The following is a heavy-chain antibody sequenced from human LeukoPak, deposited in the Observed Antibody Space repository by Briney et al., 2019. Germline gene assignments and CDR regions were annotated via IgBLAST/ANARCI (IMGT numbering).Heavy chain of an antibody. CDR3: ARDLGIAARPDY. CDR1: GYSISSGYH. CDR2: IYHSGST. V-gene: IGHV4-38-2*02. Sequence: TSETLSLTCNVSGYSISSGYHWGWIRQPPGKGLEWIGTIYHSGSTYYNPSLKSRVTISVDTSKNQFSLKLSSVTAADTAVYYCARDLGIAARPDYWGQGTLVTVSS. D-gene: IGHD6-6*01. J-gene: IGHJ4*02.